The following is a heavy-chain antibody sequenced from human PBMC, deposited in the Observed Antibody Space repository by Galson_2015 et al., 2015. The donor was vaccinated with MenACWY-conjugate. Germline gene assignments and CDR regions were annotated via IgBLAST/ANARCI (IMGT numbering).Heavy chain of an antibody. CDR2: INYNGNT. CDR1: GGSISSKSSF. CDR3: AAIRLQLLGAFDP. V-gene: IGHV4-39*07. Sequence: ETLSLTCSVSGGSISSKSSFWGWIRQPPGKGLDWIGSINYNGNTYYNPSLESRITISLDTSKNQLSLKLNSVTAADTAVYYCAAIRLQLLGAFDPWGQGTLVTVSS. J-gene: IGHJ5*02. D-gene: IGHD2-21*01.